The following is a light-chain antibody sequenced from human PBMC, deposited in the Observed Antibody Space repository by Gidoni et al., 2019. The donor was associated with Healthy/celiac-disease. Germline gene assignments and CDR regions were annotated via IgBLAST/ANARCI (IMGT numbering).Light chain of an antibody. Sequence: EIVLTQSPGTLSLSPGDRATLSCRPSKIASSSYLAWYQQKPGQAPRLLIYGASSRATGIPDRFSGSGSGTDFTLTISRLEPEDFAVYYCQQYGSSPTWTFGQGTKVEIK. CDR2: GAS. CDR1: KIASSSY. CDR3: QQYGSSPTWT. J-gene: IGKJ1*01. V-gene: IGKV3-20*01.